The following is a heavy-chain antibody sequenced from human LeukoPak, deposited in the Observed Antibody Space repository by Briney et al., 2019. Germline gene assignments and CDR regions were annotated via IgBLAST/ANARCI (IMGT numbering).Heavy chain of an antibody. D-gene: IGHD3-22*01. V-gene: IGHV1-8*02. CDR3: ARGFAGYDTSDYAFSYY. CDR1: GYTFTSYD. CDR2: MNPNSGDT. J-gene: IGHJ4*02. Sequence: ASVKVPCKASGYTFTSYDLTWVRQATGQGLEWMGWMNPNSGDTGYAQKFQGRLTMTRDTSISTAYMELSSLRSEDTAVYYCARGFAGYDTSDYAFSYYWGQGTLVTVSS.